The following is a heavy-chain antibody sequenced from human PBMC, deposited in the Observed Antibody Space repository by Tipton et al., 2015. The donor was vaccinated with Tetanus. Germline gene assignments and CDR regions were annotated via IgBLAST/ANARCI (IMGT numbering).Heavy chain of an antibody. CDR2: VYSRGST. V-gene: IGHV4-4*07. Sequence: TLSLTCTVSGGSIISYYWSWIRQPAGKGLEWIGRVYSRGSTSYNPSLKSRVNISVDTSQNQFSLNLRSVTAADTAVYYCARRTGYFYAMDVWGQGTTVTVSS. D-gene: IGHD1-14*01. CDR1: GGSIISYY. J-gene: IGHJ6*02. CDR3: ARRTGYFYAMDV.